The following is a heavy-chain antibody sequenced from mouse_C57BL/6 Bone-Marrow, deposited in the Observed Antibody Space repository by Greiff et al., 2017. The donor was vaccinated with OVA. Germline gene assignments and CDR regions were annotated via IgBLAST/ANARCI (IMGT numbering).Heavy chain of an antibody. Sequence: EVQLVESGGGLVKPGGSLKLSCAASGFTFSSYAMSWVRQTPEKRLEWVATISDGGSYTYYPDNVKGRFIISRDNAKNNLYLQMSHLKSEDTAMYYCARGHLLLQRDYFAYWGQGTTLTVSS. J-gene: IGHJ2*01. CDR1: GFTFSSYA. CDR2: ISDGGSYT. CDR3: ARGHLLLQRDYFAY. V-gene: IGHV5-4*01. D-gene: IGHD1-1*01.